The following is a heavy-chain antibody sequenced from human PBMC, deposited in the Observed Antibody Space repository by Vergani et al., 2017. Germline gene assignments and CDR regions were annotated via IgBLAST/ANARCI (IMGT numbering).Heavy chain of an antibody. J-gene: IGHJ3*02. CDR3: AKDITAGRPEGDAFDI. Sequence: QVQLVESGGGLVKPGGSLRLSCEASGFRFSDYYMTWIRQAPGKGLEWISYISSSGSHTYYADSMKGRFTISRDNAKNSLYLQMNSLRPEDTAVYYCAKDITAGRPEGDAFDIWGQGTMVTVSS. V-gene: IGHV3-11*01. D-gene: IGHD3-10*01. CDR2: ISSSGSHT. CDR1: GFRFSDYY.